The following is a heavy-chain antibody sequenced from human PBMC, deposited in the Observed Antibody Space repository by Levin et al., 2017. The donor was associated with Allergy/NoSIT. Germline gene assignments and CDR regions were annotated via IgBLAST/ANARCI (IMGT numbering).Heavy chain of an antibody. V-gene: IGHV3-64*01. CDR2: ISSNGGST. CDR1: GFTFSSYA. D-gene: IGHD3-22*01. J-gene: IGHJ3*02. Sequence: GGSLRLSCAASGFTFSSYAMHWVRQAPGKGLEYVSAISSNGGSTYYANSVKGRFTISRDNSKNTLYLQMGSLRAEDMAVYYCARDSPDSSGYYFDAFDIWGQGTMVTVSS. CDR3: ARDSPDSSGYYFDAFDI.